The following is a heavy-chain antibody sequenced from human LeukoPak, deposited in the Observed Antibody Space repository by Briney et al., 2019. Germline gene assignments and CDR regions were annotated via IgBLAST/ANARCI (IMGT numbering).Heavy chain of an antibody. V-gene: IGHV3-15*01. CDR3: TTDQYSGTMTFDH. D-gene: IGHD3-22*01. Sequence: GGSLRLSCAASGFTFSNAWMNWVRQAPGKGLEWVGGIKSKTDGGTTDYAAPVKGRFTISRDDSKNTLYLQMNSLKTEDTAIYYCTTDQYSGTMTFDHWGQGTLVTVSS. J-gene: IGHJ4*02. CDR2: IKSKTDGGTT. CDR1: GFTFSNAW.